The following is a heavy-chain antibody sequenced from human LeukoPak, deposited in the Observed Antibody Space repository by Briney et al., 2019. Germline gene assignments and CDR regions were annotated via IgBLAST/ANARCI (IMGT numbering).Heavy chain of an antibody. CDR1: GFTFSSYS. Sequence: TGGSLRLSCAASGFTFSSYSMNWVRQAPGKGLEWVSSTSSSSSYIYYADSVKGRFTISRDNAKNSLYLQMNSLRAEDTAVYYCARGGYSGYDWVDAFDIWGQGTMVTVSS. CDR3: ARGGYSGYDWVDAFDI. D-gene: IGHD5-12*01. J-gene: IGHJ3*02. V-gene: IGHV3-21*01. CDR2: TSSSSSYI.